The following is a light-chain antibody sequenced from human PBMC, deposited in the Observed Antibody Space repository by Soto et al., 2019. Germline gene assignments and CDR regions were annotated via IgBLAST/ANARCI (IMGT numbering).Light chain of an antibody. CDR2: DVS. CDR3: CSYAGSPYV. Sequence: QSALTQPRSVSGSPGQSVTISCTGTSSDVGRYNYVSWYQHHPGKAPKLMIYDVSTRPSGVPDRFSGSKSGTTASLTISGLQAEDEADYYCCSYAGSPYVFGIGTKVTVL. CDR1: SSDVGRYNY. V-gene: IGLV2-11*01. J-gene: IGLJ1*01.